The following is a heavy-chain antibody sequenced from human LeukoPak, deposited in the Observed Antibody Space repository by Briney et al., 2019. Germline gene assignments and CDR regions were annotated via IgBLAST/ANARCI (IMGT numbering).Heavy chain of an antibody. V-gene: IGHV3-53*01. CDR3: ARDTYDSSGYYLGMDV. Sequence: GGSLRLSCAASGLTFDDYTMHWVRQAPGKGLEWVSVIYSSGSTYFADSVKGRFTISRDNSKNTLYLQMNSLRDEDTAVYYCARDTYDSSGYYLGMDVWGQGTTVTVSS. CDR2: IYSSGST. CDR1: GLTFDDYT. D-gene: IGHD3-22*01. J-gene: IGHJ6*02.